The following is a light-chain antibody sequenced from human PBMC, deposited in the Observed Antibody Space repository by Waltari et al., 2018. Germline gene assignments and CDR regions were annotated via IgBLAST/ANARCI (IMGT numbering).Light chain of an antibody. V-gene: IGKV1-39*01. CDR3: QQSYSTPRT. CDR1: QSISTY. CDR2: AAS. J-gene: IGKJ4*01. Sequence: DIQMTPSPSSPSASLGDTATITCRASQSISTYLNWYQQKPGKAPKLLIYAASSLQSGVPSRFSGSGSGTDFTLTISSLQPEDFATYYCQQSYSTPRTFGGGTKVEIK.